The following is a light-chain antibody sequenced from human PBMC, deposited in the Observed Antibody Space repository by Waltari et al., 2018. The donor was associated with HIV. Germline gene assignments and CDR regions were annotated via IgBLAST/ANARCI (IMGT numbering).Light chain of an antibody. CDR1: NRNIGFFNL. CDR2: GVT. J-gene: IGLJ2*01. V-gene: IGLV2-14*01. CDR3: NSYSSDDTVV. Sequence: QSALPQPASVSGSPGQSLPITCTGTNRNIGFFNLVPWSQQYPGKAPQLIIYGVTSRPPGVSNRFSGSKSGNTASLTISGLQTDDEAEYYCNSYSSDDTVVFGGGIKLTVL.